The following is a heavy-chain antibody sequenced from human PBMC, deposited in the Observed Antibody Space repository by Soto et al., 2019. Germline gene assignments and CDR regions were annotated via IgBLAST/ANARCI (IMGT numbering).Heavy chain of an antibody. D-gene: IGHD3-22*01. V-gene: IGHV3-30*03. CDR3: AGLLLVYGMDV. Sequence: PLGGSPRLSCAASGFTFSSYGMHWVRQAPGKGLEWVAVISYDGSNKYYADSVKGRFTISRDNSKDTLYLQMNSLRAEDTAVYYCAGLLLVYGMDVWGQGTTVTVSS. CDR1: GFTFSSYG. J-gene: IGHJ6*02. CDR2: ISYDGSNK.